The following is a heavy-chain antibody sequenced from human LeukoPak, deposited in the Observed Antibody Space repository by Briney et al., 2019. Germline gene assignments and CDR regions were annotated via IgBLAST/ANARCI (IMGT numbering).Heavy chain of an antibody. V-gene: IGHV3-74*01. Sequence: GESLRLSCAASGFTFSSYWMHWVRQAPGKGLVWVSRINSDGSSTSYADSVKGRFTISRDNAKNTLYLQMNSLRAEDTAVYYCARAGVDFWSGPDYYYYGMDVWGQGTTVTVSS. J-gene: IGHJ6*02. CDR1: GFTFSSYW. CDR2: INSDGSST. D-gene: IGHD3-3*01. CDR3: ARAGVDFWSGPDYYYYGMDV.